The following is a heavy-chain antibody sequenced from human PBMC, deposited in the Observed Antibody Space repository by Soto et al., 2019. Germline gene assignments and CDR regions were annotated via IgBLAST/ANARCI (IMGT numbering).Heavy chain of an antibody. D-gene: IGHD5-12*01. V-gene: IGHV4-34*01. CDR3: ARGQEGIVATH. Sequence: QVQLQQWGAGLLKPSETLSLTCTVNGGALTGYYWSWILQPTGKGLEWIGEVKDGGSTNYSPSLRGRVSISADTSKNHFSLRLNSVTAADTAVYFCARGQEGIVATHWDQGALVTVSS. CDR2: VKDGGST. J-gene: IGHJ4*02. CDR1: GGALTGYY.